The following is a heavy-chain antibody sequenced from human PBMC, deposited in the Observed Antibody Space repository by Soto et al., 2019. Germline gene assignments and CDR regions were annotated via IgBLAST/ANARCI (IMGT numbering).Heavy chain of an antibody. V-gene: IGHV2-26*04. Sequence: QVTVKESGPVLVKPTETLTLTCTVSGFSLSNAGLGVSWIRQPPGKALEWLAHIFSNDEKSYSTSLKSRLTISKDTPKSQVVLTMTNKDPVDTATYYCASTYSTSWYWFDPWGQGTLVTVSS. CDR2: IFSNDEK. CDR1: GFSLSNAGLG. J-gene: IGHJ5*02. CDR3: ASTYSTSWYWFDP. D-gene: IGHD6-13*01.